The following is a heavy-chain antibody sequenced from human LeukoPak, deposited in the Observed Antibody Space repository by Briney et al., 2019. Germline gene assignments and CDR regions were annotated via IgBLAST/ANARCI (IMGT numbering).Heavy chain of an antibody. Sequence: PSQTLSLTCTVSGGSISSGDYYWSWIRQPPGKGLEWIGEINHSGSTNYNPSLKSRVTISVDTSKNQFSLKLSSVTAADTAVYYCARINYGGFDYWGQGTLVTVSS. CDR1: GGSISSGDYY. V-gene: IGHV4-30-4*08. J-gene: IGHJ4*02. CDR2: INHSGST. D-gene: IGHD4-17*01. CDR3: ARINYGGFDY.